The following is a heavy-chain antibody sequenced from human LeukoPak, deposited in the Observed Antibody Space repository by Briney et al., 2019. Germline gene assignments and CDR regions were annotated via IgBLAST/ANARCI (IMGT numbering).Heavy chain of an antibody. CDR3: AREIRANYYYDSSGYYSDAFDI. V-gene: IGHV3-23*01. J-gene: IGHJ3*02. D-gene: IGHD3-22*01. CDR1: GFTFGTYA. CDR2: ISGSSDYT. Sequence: GGSLRLSCAASGFTFGTYAMSWVRQAPGKGLEWVSAISGSSDYTFYADSVKGRFTISRDNSKNTLYLQMNSLRAEDTAVYYCAREIRANYYYDSSGYYSDAFDIWGQGTMVTVSS.